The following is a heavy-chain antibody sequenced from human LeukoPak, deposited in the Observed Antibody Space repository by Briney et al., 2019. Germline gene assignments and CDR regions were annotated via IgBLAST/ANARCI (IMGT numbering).Heavy chain of an antibody. CDR3: ARGLDDYGAPTRFDP. CDR1: GFTLSTYT. D-gene: IGHD4-17*01. Sequence: GGSLRLSCTASGFTLSTYTMNWVRQALGKGLEWVSSISSRSSYIYYADSVKGRFTISRDNAKNSLYLQMNSLRAEDTAVYYCARGLDDYGAPTRFDPWGQGTLVTVSS. V-gene: IGHV3-21*01. CDR2: ISSRSSYI. J-gene: IGHJ5*02.